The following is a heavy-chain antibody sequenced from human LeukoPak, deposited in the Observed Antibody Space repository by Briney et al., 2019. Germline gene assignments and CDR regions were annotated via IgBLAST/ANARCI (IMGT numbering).Heavy chain of an antibody. CDR2: INPNSGGT. V-gene: IGHV1-2*02. J-gene: IGHJ6*02. Sequence: ASVKVSCKASGYTFTGYYIHWVRQAPGQGLEWMGWINPNSGGTNYAQKFQGRVTMTRDTSINTAYMGLNRLRSDDTAVYYCARGDYYDTSSLSYGMDVWGQGTTVTVSS. D-gene: IGHD3-22*01. CDR1: GYTFTGYY. CDR3: ARGDYYDTSSLSYGMDV.